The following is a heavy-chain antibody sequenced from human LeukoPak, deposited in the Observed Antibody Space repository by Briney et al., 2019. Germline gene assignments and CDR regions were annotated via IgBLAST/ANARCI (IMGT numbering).Heavy chain of an antibody. D-gene: IGHD1-1*01. CDR1: GGSFSGYY. CDR3: ARSGYHNWFDP. J-gene: IGHJ5*02. Sequence: PSETLSLTCAVYGGSFSGYYWSWIRQPPGKGLEWIGEINHSGSTNYNPSLKSRVTISVDTSKNQFSLKLSSVTAADTAVYYCARSGYHNWFDPWGQGTLVTVSS. CDR2: INHSGST. V-gene: IGHV4-34*01.